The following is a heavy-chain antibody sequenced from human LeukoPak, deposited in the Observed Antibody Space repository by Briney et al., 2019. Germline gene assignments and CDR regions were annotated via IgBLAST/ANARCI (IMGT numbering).Heavy chain of an antibody. CDR1: VFTVRSNY. Sequence: GGSLRLSCAASVFTVRSNYMSWVRQAPGKGLEWVSVIYIGGSTYYADSVKGRLTIYRDNSNNTLDREMSSLRAEDTAVCYCARGGRSSGYPDWGQGTLVTVSS. J-gene: IGHJ4*02. V-gene: IGHV3-66*02. CDR3: ARGGRSSGYPD. D-gene: IGHD3-22*01. CDR2: IYIGGST.